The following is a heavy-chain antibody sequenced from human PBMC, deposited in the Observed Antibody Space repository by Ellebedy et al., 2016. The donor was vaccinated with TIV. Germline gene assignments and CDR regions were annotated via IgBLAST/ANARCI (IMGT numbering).Heavy chain of an antibody. CDR2: IIPIFETP. D-gene: IGHD2-21*02. J-gene: IGHJ6*03. CDR1: GGTFSSYA. Sequence: SVKVSXKASGGTFSSYAIGWVRQAPGQGLEWMAGIIPIFETPNYAQKFQGRVTITADESTSTAWMELSSLRSEDTAVYYFARGESDFAGNYYYMDVWGKGTTVTVSS. V-gene: IGHV1-69*13. CDR3: ARGESDFAGNYYYMDV.